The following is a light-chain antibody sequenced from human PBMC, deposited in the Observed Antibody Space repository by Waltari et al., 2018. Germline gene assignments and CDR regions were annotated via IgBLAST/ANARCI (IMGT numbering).Light chain of an antibody. CDR3: QQYYTSPYT. CDR1: QTFLYSSNNKNY. J-gene: IGKJ2*01. CDR2: WAS. Sequence: DIVMTQSPDSLAVSLGERATINCKSSQTFLYSSNNKNYLAWYQQKPVQPPKLVIYWASTRESGVPDRFSASGSGTDFNFTISSLQAEDVAVYYCQQYYTSPYTFAQGTKLEI. V-gene: IGKV4-1*01.